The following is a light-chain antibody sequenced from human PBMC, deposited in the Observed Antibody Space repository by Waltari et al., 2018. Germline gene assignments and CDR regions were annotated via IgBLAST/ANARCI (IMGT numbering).Light chain of an antibody. V-gene: IGKV2-28*01. CDR2: LGS. CDR1: QSLLNRNGNNY. J-gene: IGKJ1*01. CDR3: MQSLQSLWT. Sequence: DIVVPQSSPFLHVTTGEPSSISCRSSQSLLNRNGNNYLDWYLQKPGQPPTLLIYLGSNRASGVPDRVSGSGSGTDFTLRISRVEAEDVGVYYCMQSLQSLWTFGPGTKVEIK.